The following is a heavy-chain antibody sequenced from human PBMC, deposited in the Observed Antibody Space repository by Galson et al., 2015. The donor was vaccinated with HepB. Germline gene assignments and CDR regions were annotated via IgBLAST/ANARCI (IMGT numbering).Heavy chain of an antibody. V-gene: IGHV4-59*01. CDR3: ARDGYSYGHFDY. D-gene: IGHD5-18*01. CDR1: GGSISSYY. CDR2: IYYSGST. J-gene: IGHJ4*02. Sequence: SETLSLTCTVSGGSISSYYWSWIRQPPGKGLEWIGYIYYSGSTNYNPSLKSRVTISVDTSKNQFSLKLSSVTAADTAVYYCARDGYSYGHFDYWGQGTLVTVSS.